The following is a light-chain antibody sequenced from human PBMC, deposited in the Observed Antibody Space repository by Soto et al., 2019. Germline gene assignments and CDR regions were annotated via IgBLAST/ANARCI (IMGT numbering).Light chain of an antibody. J-gene: IGKJ2*01. CDR2: GAS. CDR1: QSVTSRY. CDR3: QQYDSSPYT. V-gene: IGKV3-20*01. Sequence: EIVLTQSPGTLSVSTGGRATLSCRASQSVTSRYLGWYKQKPGQTPRLLIHGASSRAAGIPDRFSGSGSGTDFTLTISRLEPEDFAVYYCQQYDSSPYTFGQGTKLEIK.